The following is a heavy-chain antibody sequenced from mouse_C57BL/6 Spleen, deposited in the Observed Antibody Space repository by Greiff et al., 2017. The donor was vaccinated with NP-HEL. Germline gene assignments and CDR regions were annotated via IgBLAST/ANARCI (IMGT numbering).Heavy chain of an antibody. CDR1: GFTFSSYA. CDR3: ARALYAMDY. V-gene: IGHV5-4*01. J-gene: IGHJ4*01. Sequence: EVQLVESGGGLVKPGGSLKLSCAASGFTFSSYAMSWVRQTPEKRLEWVATISDGGSYTYYPDNVKGRFTISRDNAKNNLYLQMSHLKSEDTPMYYCARALYAMDYWGQGTSVTVSS. CDR2: ISDGGSYT.